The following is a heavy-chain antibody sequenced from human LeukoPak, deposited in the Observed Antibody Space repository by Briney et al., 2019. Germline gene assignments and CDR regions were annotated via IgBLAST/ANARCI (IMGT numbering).Heavy chain of an antibody. V-gene: IGHV4-59*11. CDR2: VHHSGGT. CDR1: GDSITSHY. CDR3: AKWANDRQAFDI. J-gene: IGHJ3*02. D-gene: IGHD1-14*01. Sequence: SETLSLTGIVSGDSITSHYWNWIRQPPGKGLEWIGYVHHSGGTTYHPSLKSRVTMSVDTSKNHFSLKIISVTAADTAVYYCAKWANDRQAFDIWGQGTMVTASS.